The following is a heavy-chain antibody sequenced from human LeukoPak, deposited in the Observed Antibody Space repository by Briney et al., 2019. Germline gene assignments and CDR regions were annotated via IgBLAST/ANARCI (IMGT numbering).Heavy chain of an antibody. Sequence: QSGGSLRLSCAASGFTFSNYGMHWVRQAPGKGLEWLAVVWYDDAVKNYADSVKGRFTISRDNSKNTVYLYVNSLRSEDTAVYYCARGGSCSGTNCYTPDNYYYYYMDVWGKGTTVSVSS. CDR1: GFTFSNYG. D-gene: IGHD2-2*02. V-gene: IGHV3-33*01. CDR2: VWYDDAVK. J-gene: IGHJ6*03. CDR3: ARGGSCSGTNCYTPDNYYYYYMDV.